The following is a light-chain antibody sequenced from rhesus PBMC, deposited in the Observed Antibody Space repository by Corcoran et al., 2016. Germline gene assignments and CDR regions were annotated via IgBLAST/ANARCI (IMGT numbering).Light chain of an antibody. V-gene: IGKV1-74*01. Sequence: DIQVTQSPSSLSASVGDRVTITCRASENVNNYLHWYQQKPGKAPKLLFYKATTLQSGVPSRFSGSASGTDFTLTISSLQPEDFATYYCQHTYGTTRTFGRGTKVEIK. CDR1: ENVNNY. CDR2: KAT. J-gene: IGKJ1*01. CDR3: QHTYGTTRT.